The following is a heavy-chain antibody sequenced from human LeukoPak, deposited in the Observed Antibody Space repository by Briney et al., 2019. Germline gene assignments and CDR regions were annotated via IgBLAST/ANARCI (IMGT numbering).Heavy chain of an antibody. D-gene: IGHD4-11*01. CDR3: ARGFYRGASERSFDY. Sequence: SETLSLTCTVSGGSISAAGCYWSWIRQLPGKGLEWIGYIYHSGDTYYNPSLKSRVSISGDTSKNQFSLNLTSVTAADTAVYYCARGFYRGASERSFDYWGQGTLVTVSS. V-gene: IGHV4-31*03. J-gene: IGHJ4*02. CDR2: IYHSGDT. CDR1: GGSISAAGCY.